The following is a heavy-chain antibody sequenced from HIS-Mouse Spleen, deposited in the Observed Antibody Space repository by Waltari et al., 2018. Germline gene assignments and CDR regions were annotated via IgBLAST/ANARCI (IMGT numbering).Heavy chain of an antibody. D-gene: IGHD6-19*01. CDR3: TRGRVAGDY. CDR2: IRSKAYGGTT. J-gene: IGHJ4*02. V-gene: IGHV3-49*05. Sequence: EVQLGESGGCLVKPGLSLRLSCTASGFTLGDYAICWFRQAPGKGLEWVGFIRSKAYGGTTEYAASVKGRFTISRDDYKSIAYLQMNSLKTEDTAVYYCTRGRVAGDYWGQGTLVTVSS. CDR1: GFTLGDYA.